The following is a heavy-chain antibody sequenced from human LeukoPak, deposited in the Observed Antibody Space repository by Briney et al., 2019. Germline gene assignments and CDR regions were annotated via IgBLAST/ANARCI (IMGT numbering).Heavy chain of an antibody. Sequence: GGSLRLSCTASGFTFGDYAMSWVRQAPGKGLEWVGFIRSKAYGGTTEYAASVKGRFTISIDDSKSIAYLQMNSLKTEGTAVYYCTRGDCSSTSCYTFVYWGQGTLVNVSS. V-gene: IGHV3-49*04. CDR1: GFTFGDYA. D-gene: IGHD2-2*02. CDR3: TRGDCSSTSCYTFVY. CDR2: IRSKAYGGTT. J-gene: IGHJ4*02.